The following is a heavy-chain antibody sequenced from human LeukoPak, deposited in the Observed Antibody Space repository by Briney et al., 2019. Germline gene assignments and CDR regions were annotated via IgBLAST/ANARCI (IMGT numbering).Heavy chain of an antibody. D-gene: IGHD5-24*01. CDR2: IYPGDSDT. V-gene: IGHV5-51*01. CDR3: ARGRDGYSFGFDY. Sequence: GESLKISCKGSGYSFATYWIGWVRQMPGKGLEWMGIIYPGDSDTRYSPSFQGQVTISADKSISTAYLQWSSLKASDTAMYYCARGRDGYSFGFDYWGQGTLVTVSS. CDR1: GYSFATYW. J-gene: IGHJ4*02.